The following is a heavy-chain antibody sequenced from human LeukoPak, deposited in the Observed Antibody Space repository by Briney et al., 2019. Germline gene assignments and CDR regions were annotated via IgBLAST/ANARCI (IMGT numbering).Heavy chain of an antibody. CDR1: GFTFSSYG. CDR3: AKDLRSGSYSGDYYYYYGMDV. J-gene: IGHJ6*02. V-gene: IGHV3-30*18. CDR2: ISYDGSNK. Sequence: GRSLRLSCAASGFTFSSYGMHWVRQAPGKGLEGVAVISYDGSNKYYADSVKGVFTISRDNSKNTLYLQMNSLRAEDTAVYYCAKDLRSGSYSGDYYYYYGMDVWGQGTTVTVSS. D-gene: IGHD1-26*01.